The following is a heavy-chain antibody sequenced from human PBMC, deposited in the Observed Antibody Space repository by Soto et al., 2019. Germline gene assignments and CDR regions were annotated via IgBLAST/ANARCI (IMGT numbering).Heavy chain of an antibody. J-gene: IGHJ6*03. D-gene: IGHD2-2*01. V-gene: IGHV4-59*08. CDR2: IYYSGNI. Sequence: ASETLSLTCSVSGGSISGFYWTWIRQPPGKGLEWIGYIYYSGNINYNPSLKSRVAISADTSKSQFSLKLNSVTAADTAVYYCARRVTSSADYYFYIDVWGKGTTVTVSS. CDR1: GGSISGFY. CDR3: ARRVTSSADYYFYIDV.